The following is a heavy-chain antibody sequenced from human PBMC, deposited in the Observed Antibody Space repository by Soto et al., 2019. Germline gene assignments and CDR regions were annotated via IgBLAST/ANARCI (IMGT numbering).Heavy chain of an antibody. D-gene: IGHD3-3*01. V-gene: IGHV1-18*01. CDR2: ISAYNGNT. CDR1: GYTFTSYG. J-gene: IGHJ6*02. CDR3: ARDLSRGLGVVIKKTITLYYGMDV. Sequence: QVQLVQSGAEVKKPGASVKVSCKASGYTFTSYGISWVRQAPGQGLEWMGWISAYNGNTNYAQKLQGRVTMTTDTSTSTAYMELRSLRSDDTAVYYCARDLSRGLGVVIKKTITLYYGMDVWGQGTTVTVSS.